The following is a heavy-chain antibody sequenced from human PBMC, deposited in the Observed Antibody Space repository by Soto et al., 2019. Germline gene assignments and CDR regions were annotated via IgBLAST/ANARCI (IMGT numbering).Heavy chain of an antibody. CDR3: ARDDEGGRYCDLGF. J-gene: IGHJ4*02. Sequence: QVQLVESGGGVVQPGRSLRLSCAASGFTFSNYIMHWVRQAPGKGLEWVAIILHDGNNKYYADSVKGRFTISRDNSKNTLYLQMNSLRTDDTAIYHCARDDEGGRYCDLGFWGQGTLVTVSS. CDR1: GFTFSNYI. D-gene: IGHD3-10*01. CDR2: ILHDGNNK. V-gene: IGHV3-30-3*01.